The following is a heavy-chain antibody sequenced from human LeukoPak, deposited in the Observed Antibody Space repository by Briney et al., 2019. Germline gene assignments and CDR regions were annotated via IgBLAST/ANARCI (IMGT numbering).Heavy chain of an antibody. CDR1: GGTFSSYA. Sequence: ASVKVSCKASGGTFSSYAISWVRQAPGQGLEWMGRIIPIFGIANYAQKFQGRVTITTDESTSTAYMELSSLRSEDTAVYYCARNVDYYDSSGLDYWGQGTLVTVSS. CDR3: ARNVDYYDSSGLDY. D-gene: IGHD3-22*01. J-gene: IGHJ4*02. CDR2: IIPIFGIA. V-gene: IGHV1-69*05.